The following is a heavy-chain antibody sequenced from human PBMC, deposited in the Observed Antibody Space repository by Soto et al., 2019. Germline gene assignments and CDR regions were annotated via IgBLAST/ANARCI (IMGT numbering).Heavy chain of an antibody. CDR3: AKDMNYYDSSDY. J-gene: IGHJ4*02. V-gene: IGHV3-23*01. Sequence: GGSLRLSCAASGFTFSSYAMIWVRQAPGKGLEWVSVISGSDGSTHYAASVKGRFTISRDNSKNTVYLQMNSLRAEDTAVYYCAKDMNYYDSSDYWGQGTLVTVSS. CDR2: ISGSDGST. CDR1: GFTFSSYA. D-gene: IGHD3-22*01.